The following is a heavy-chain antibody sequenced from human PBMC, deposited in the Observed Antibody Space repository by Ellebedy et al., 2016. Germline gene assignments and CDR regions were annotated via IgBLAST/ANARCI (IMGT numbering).Heavy chain of an antibody. J-gene: IGHJ4*02. CDR1: GFTFSSYG. CDR3: ATSRSLDY. CDR2: ISYDGSNK. V-gene: IGHV3-30*03. Sequence: GGSLRLSCAASGFTFSSYGMHWVRQAPGKGLECLAVISYDGSNKYYADSVKGRFTISRDNAKNSLYLQMNSLRAEDTAVYYCATSRSLDYWGQGTLVTVSS. D-gene: IGHD3-10*01.